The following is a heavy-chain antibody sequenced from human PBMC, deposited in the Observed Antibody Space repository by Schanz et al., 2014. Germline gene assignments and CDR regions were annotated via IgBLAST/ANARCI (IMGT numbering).Heavy chain of an antibody. CDR2: IKQDGSDK. D-gene: IGHD3-3*01. CDR1: GFTFRSYW. J-gene: IGHJ4*02. CDR3: AATTILAD. V-gene: IGHV3-7*01. Sequence: EVQLVESGGGLVQPGGSLRVSCAASGFTFRSYWMNWVRQAPGKGLEWVANIKQDGSDKHYVDSVKGRFTISRDNAKNSLYLQMNSLRAEDTAVYYCAATTILADWGQGTLVAVSS.